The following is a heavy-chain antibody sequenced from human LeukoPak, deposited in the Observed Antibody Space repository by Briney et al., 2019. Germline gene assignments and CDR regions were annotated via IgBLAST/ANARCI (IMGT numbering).Heavy chain of an antibody. Sequence: GGSLRLSCAASGFTFSSYWMSWVRQAPGKGLEWVANIKQDGSEKYYVDSVKGRFTISRDNAKNSLYLQMNSLRAEDTAVYYCASLPEYSYSFDVEDYWGQGTLVTVSS. CDR1: GFTFSSYW. CDR3: ASLPEYSYSFDVEDY. J-gene: IGHJ4*02. V-gene: IGHV3-7*01. D-gene: IGHD5-18*01. CDR2: IKQDGSEK.